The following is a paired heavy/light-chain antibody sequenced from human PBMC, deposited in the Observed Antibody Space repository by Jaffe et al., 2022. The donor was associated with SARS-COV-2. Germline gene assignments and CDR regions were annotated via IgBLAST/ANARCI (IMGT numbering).Heavy chain of an antibody. CDR3: ARRISRDSSGYYLYYYYYGMDV. V-gene: IGHV1-3*01. CDR2: INAGTGYT. J-gene: IGHJ6*02. D-gene: IGHD3-22*01. Sequence: QVQLVQSGAEVKKPGASVKVSCKASGYTFTSSTVHWVRQAPGQRLEWMGWINAGTGYTKYSQKFQGRVTITRDTSASTAHVELSSLRSEDTAVYYCARRISRDSSGYYLYYYYYGMDVWGQGTTVTVSS. CDR1: GYTFTSST.
Light chain of an antibody. V-gene: IGKV2-28*01. CDR3: MEALQGT. Sequence: DIVMTQSPVSLPVTPGEPASISCRSSQSLLHSNGYNYLDWYLQKPGQSPHLLIFLGSNRASGVPDRFSGSGSGTDFTLKISRVEAEDVGVYYCMEALQGTFGQGTKVEIK. CDR1: QSLLHSNGYNY. CDR2: LGS. J-gene: IGKJ1*01.